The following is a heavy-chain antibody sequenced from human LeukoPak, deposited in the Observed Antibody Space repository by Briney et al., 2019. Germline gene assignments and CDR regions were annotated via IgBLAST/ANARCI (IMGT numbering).Heavy chain of an antibody. Sequence: ASVKVSCKASGYTFTGYYMHWVRQAPGQGLEWMGWINPNSGGTNYAQKFQGRVTMTRDTSISTAYMELGGLTSDDTAVYYCARPYCSGGSCHDYFDYWGQGTLVTVSS. D-gene: IGHD2-15*01. J-gene: IGHJ4*02. CDR2: INPNSGGT. V-gene: IGHV1-2*02. CDR3: ARPYCSGGSCHDYFDY. CDR1: GYTFTGYY.